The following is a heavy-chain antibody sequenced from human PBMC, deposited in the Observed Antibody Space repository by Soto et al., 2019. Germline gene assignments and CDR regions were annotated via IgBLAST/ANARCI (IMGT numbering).Heavy chain of an antibody. CDR1: GGPISKFY. CDR3: VRDGSKTLRDWFDP. D-gene: IGHD3-10*01. CDR2: VYATGTT. J-gene: IGHJ5*02. Sequence: ETLSLTCSVSGGPISKFYWSWIRKTAGKGLEWMGRVYATGTTDYNPSLRSRVAMSVDISRKTFSLRLTSVTAADTGMYYCVRDGSKTLRDWFDPWGQGKLVTVSS. V-gene: IGHV4-4*07.